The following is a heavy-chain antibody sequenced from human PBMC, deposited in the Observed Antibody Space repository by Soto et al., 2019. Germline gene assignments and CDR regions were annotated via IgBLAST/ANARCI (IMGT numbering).Heavy chain of an antibody. CDR3: ARDGGRHSGGIDY. D-gene: IGHD1-26*01. CDR1: GGTFSSYS. Sequence: QVQLVQSGAEVKKPGSSVKVSCKASGGTFSSYSINWVRQAPGQGLEWMGEIIPTFGTAYCAQKFQGRVTITADESTSTAYMELSSLRSEDTAVYYCARDGGRHSGGIDYWGQGTLVTVSS. CDR2: IIPTFGTA. J-gene: IGHJ4*02. V-gene: IGHV1-69*01.